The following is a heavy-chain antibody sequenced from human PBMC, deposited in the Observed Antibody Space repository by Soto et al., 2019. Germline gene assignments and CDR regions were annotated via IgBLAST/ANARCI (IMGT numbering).Heavy chain of an antibody. Sequence: QVQLVESGGGLVQPGGSLRLTCVASGFTFGSHGMHWVRQAPGKGLEWVAVISYDETNEHYVDSVKGRFTISRDNSKSILYLQLNRLRPEDTAVYKCAKALRTTISDYGMDVWGHGTTVTVSS. V-gene: IGHV3-30*18. CDR3: AKALRTTISDYGMDV. CDR2: ISYDETNE. CDR1: GFTFGSHG. J-gene: IGHJ6*02.